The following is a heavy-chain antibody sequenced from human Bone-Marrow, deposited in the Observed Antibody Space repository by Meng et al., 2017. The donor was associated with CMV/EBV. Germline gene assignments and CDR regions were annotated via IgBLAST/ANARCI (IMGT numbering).Heavy chain of an antibody. D-gene: IGHD2-2*01. V-gene: IGHV3-66*02. J-gene: IGHJ4*02. Sequence: GESLKISCAASGFTVTNNYMSWVRQAPGKGLEWVSVIYSDSSTYYADSVKGRFTISRDNSKNTVYLQMNSLRSEDTALYYCARGSTDILVVPGDPHEYYFDYWGQGTLVTVAS. CDR3: ARGSTDILVVPGDPHEYYFDY. CDR1: GFTVTNNY. CDR2: IYSDSST.